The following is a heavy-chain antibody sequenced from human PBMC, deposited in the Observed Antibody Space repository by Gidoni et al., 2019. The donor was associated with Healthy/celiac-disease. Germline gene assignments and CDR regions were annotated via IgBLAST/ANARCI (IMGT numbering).Heavy chain of an antibody. V-gene: IGHV4-34*01. D-gene: IGHD2-2*02. CDR2: INHCGST. CDR3: ATAPTYCSSTSCYRHYYMDV. J-gene: IGHJ6*03. Sequence: QVQLQQWGAGLFKPSETLSLTCAVYGGSFSGYYWSWIRQPPGKGLEWIGEINHCGSTNYNPSLKSRVTISVDTSKNQFSLKLSSVTAADTAVYYCATAPTYCSSTSCYRHYYMDVWGKGTTVTVSS. CDR1: GGSFSGYY.